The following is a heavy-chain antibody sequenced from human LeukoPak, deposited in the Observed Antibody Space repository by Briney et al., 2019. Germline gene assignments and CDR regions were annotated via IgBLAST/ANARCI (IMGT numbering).Heavy chain of an antibody. CDR1: GFTFSSYG. CDR3: AKVARRFLEWLVEYYYYMDV. D-gene: IGHD3-3*01. CDR2: ISYDGSNK. J-gene: IGHJ6*03. Sequence: PGGSLRLSCAASGFTFSSYGMHWVRQAPGKGLEWVAVISYDGSNKYYADSVKGRFTISRDNSKNTLYLQMNSLRAEDTAVYYCAKVARRFLEWLVEYYYYMDVWGKGTTVTVSS. V-gene: IGHV3-30*18.